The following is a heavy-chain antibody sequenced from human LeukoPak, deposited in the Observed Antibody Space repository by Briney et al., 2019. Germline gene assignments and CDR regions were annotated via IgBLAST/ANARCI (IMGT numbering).Heavy chain of an antibody. J-gene: IGHJ4*02. D-gene: IGHD3-3*01. CDR1: GDSISSYY. V-gene: IGHV4-59*01. CDR3: ARGSQRITVFGVVTDY. Sequence: SETLSLTCAVSGDSISSYYWSWIRQPPGKGLEWIGYIYYTGSTNYNPPLKSRVTISVDTSKNQFSLKLSSVTAADTAVYFCARGSQRITVFGVVTDYWGQGTLVTVSS. CDR2: IYYTGST.